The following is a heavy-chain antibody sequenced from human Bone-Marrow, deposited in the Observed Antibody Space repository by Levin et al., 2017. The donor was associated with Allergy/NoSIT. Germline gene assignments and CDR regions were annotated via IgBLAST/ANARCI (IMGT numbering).Heavy chain of an antibody. D-gene: IGHD4-23*01. CDR2: ISYSGST. V-gene: IGHV4-39*01. Sequence: GSLRLSCIVSGGSISSSSYYWGWIRQPPGKGLEWIGSISYSGSTSYTPSLRRRVTISVDTSKKQFSLKLSFVTAADTAVYYCARYRVGGGAYFFDYWGQGTLVTVSS. J-gene: IGHJ4*02. CDR1: GGSISSSSYY. CDR3: ARYRVGGGAYFFDY.